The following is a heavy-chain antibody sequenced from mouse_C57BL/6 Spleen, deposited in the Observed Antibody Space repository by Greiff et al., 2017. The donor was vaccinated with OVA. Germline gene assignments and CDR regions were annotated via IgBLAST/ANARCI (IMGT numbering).Heavy chain of an antibody. V-gene: IGHV1-7*01. CDR3: ARDLFITTVVATPFAY. CDR1: GYTFTSYW. J-gene: IGHJ3*01. CDR2: INPSSGYT. Sequence: QVQLQQSGAELAKPGASVKLSCKASGYTFTSYWMHWVKQRPGQGLEWIGYINPSSGYTKYNQKFKGKATLTADKSSSTAYMQLSSLTYEDSAVYYCARDLFITTVVATPFAYWGQGTLVTVSA. D-gene: IGHD1-1*01.